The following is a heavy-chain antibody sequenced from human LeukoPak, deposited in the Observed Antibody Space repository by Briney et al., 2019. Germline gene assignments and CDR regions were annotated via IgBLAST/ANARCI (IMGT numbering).Heavy chain of an antibody. CDR2: ISGSGGST. D-gene: IGHD2-15*01. V-gene: IGHV3-23*01. Sequence: GGSLRLSCAASGFTFSSYAMSWVRQAPGKGLEWVSAISGSGGSTYYADSVKGRFTISRDKSKNTLYLQMNSLRAEDTAVYYCAKDRGYCSGGSCQIGGQGTLVTVSS. J-gene: IGHJ4*02. CDR3: AKDRGYCSGGSCQI. CDR1: GFTFSSYA.